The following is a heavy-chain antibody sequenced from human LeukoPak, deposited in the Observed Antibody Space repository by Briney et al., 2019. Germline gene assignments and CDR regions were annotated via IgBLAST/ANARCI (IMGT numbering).Heavy chain of an antibody. CDR2: IYYSGST. Sequence: SQTLSLTCTVSGGSISTGDYYWSWIRQPPGKGLEWIGYIYYSGSTYYNPSLKSRVIISVDTSKSQFSLKLSSVTAADTAVYHCARAPVYSGTYFDYWGQGTLVTVSS. V-gene: IGHV4-30-4*01. J-gene: IGHJ4*02. CDR1: GGSISTGDYY. D-gene: IGHD1-26*01. CDR3: ARAPVYSGTYFDY.